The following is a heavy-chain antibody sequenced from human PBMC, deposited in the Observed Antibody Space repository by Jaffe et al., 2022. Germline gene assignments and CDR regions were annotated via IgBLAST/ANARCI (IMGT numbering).Heavy chain of an antibody. CDR3: ATGFGSSRNGSSYYYYMDV. J-gene: IGHJ6*03. D-gene: IGHD6-13*01. V-gene: IGHV1-24*01. CDR2: FDPEDGET. Sequence: QVQLVQSGAEVKKPGASVKVSCKVSGYTLTELSMHWVRQAPGKGLEWMGGFDPEDGETIYAQKFQGRVTMTEDTSTDTAYMELSSLRSEDTAVYYCATGFGSSRNGSSYYYYMDVWGKGTTVTVSS. CDR1: GYTLTELS.